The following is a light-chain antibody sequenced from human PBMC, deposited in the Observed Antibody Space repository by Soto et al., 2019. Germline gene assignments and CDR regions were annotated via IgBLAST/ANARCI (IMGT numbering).Light chain of an antibody. V-gene: IGLV4-69*01. Sequence: QLVLTQSPSASASLGASVKLTCTLSSGHSSYAIAWHQQQPEKGPRYLMKLNSDGSHSKWDGIPDRFSASSSGAERYLIISSLQSEDEADYYCQTWGTGIHVFGTGTKLTVL. CDR1: SGHSSYA. CDR3: QTWGTGIHV. J-gene: IGLJ1*01. CDR2: LNSDGSH.